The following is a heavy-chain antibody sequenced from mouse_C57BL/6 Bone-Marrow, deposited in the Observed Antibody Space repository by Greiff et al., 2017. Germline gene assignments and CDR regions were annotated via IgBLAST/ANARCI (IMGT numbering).Heavy chain of an antibody. CDR2: INPNNGGT. V-gene: IGHV1-22*01. CDR1: GYTFTDYN. CDR3: ARAVYGYCWFAY. D-gene: IGHD2-2*01. Sequence: EVQLQQSGPELVKPGASVKMSCKASGYTFTDYNMHWVKQSHGKSLEWIGYINPNNGGTSYNQKFKGKATLTVNKSSSTAYMELRSLTSEDSAVYYCARAVYGYCWFAYWGQGTLVTVSA. J-gene: IGHJ3*01.